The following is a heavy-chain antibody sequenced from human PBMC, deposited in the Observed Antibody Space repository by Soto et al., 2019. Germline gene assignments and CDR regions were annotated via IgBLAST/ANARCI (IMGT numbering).Heavy chain of an antibody. Sequence: ASVKVSCKASGYTFTGYYVHWVRQAPGQGLEWMGWINPNSGDTYLAQRFQGRVTMSRDTSIGTAYMELRGLTSDDTAEYYCAKGGAIVAAGTRVYLYNAMDVWGQGTTVTVSS. CDR3: AKGGAIVAAGTRVYLYNAMDV. CDR1: GYTFTGYY. D-gene: IGHD1-26*01. J-gene: IGHJ6*02. V-gene: IGHV1-2*02. CDR2: INPNSGDT.